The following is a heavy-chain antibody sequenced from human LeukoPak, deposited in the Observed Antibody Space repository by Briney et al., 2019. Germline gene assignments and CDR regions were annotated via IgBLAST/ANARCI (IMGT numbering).Heavy chain of an antibody. J-gene: IGHJ4*02. CDR3: ARSIPRYDGSAYYPDY. Sequence: PGGSLRLSCAASGFTFSGYGMHWVRQAPGKGLEWVAVIWYDGSNDDYADSVKGRFTISRDNSKSTLYLQMNSLRAEDTAIYYCARSIPRYDGSAYYPDYWGQGTLDTVSS. CDR1: GFTFSGYG. V-gene: IGHV3-33*01. D-gene: IGHD3-22*01. CDR2: IWYDGSND.